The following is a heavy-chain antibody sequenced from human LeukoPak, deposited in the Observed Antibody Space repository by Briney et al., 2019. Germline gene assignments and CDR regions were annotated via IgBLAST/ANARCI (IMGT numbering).Heavy chain of an antibody. D-gene: IGHD6-13*01. CDR2: ISSSGSTI. V-gene: IGHV3-48*03. CDR3: ARDRIAAAVPFDP. CDR1: GFTFSSYE. Sequence: GGSLRLSCAASGFTFSSYEMNWVRQAPGKGLEWVTYISSSGSTIYYADSVKGRFTISRDNAKNSLNLQMNSLRAEDTAVYYCARDRIAAAVPFDPWGQGTLVTVSS. J-gene: IGHJ5*02.